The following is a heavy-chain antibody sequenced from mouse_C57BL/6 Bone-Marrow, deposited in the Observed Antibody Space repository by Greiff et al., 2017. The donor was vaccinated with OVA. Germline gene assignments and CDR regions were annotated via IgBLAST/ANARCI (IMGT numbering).Heavy chain of an antibody. V-gene: IGHV1-72*01. D-gene: IGHD1-1*01. CDR2: IDPNSGGT. Sequence: QVQLKQPGAELVKPGASVKLSCKASGYTFTSYWMHWVKQRPGRGLEWIGRIDPNSGGTKYNEKFKSKATLTVDKPSSTAYMQLSSLTSEDSAVYYCASDGYYGVDYWGQGTTLTVSS. J-gene: IGHJ2*01. CDR1: GYTFTSYW. CDR3: ASDGYYGVDY.